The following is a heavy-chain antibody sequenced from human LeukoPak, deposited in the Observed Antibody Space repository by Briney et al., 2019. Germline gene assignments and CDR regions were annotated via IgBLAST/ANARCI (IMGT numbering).Heavy chain of an antibody. D-gene: IGHD3-10*01. CDR2: FYYSGSS. V-gene: IGHV4-39*01. CDR1: GGSISSNSYY. J-gene: IGHJ4*02. Sequence: SETLSLTCAVSGGSISSNSYYWVWIRQPPGKGLEWIGCFYYSGSSYYNPSLKSRVPISVDTSKNQFSLKLSSVTPADKAVYYCARTRYYYNSRSYGAPYYFDYWGQGTLVTVSS. CDR3: ARTRYYYNSRSYGAPYYFDY.